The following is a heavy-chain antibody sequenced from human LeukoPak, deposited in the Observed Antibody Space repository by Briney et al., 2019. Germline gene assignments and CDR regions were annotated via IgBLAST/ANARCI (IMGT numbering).Heavy chain of an antibody. Sequence: ASVKVSCKASGYTFTSYDINWVRQAPGQGREGMGWMNPNSGNTGYAQKFQGRVTITRNTSISTAYMELSSLRSEDTAVYYCARAYSGYDYWGQGTLVTASS. V-gene: IGHV1-8*01. J-gene: IGHJ4*02. CDR2: MNPNSGNT. CDR3: ARAYSGYDY. CDR1: GYTFTSYD. D-gene: IGHD1-26*01.